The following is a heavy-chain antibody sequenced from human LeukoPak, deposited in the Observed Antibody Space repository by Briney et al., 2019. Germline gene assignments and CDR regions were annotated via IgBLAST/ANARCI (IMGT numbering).Heavy chain of an antibody. CDR1: GLTFSSYS. CDR3: ARGVAIVVVPAAIQTNWFDP. J-gene: IGHJ5*02. CDR2: ISSSSSYI. D-gene: IGHD2-2*01. V-gene: IGHV3-21*01. Sequence: GGSLRLSCAASGLTFSSYSMNWVRQAPGKGLEWVSSISSSSSYIYYADSVKGRFTISRDNAKNSLYLQMNSLRAEDTAVYYCARGVAIVVVPAAIQTNWFDPWGQGTLVTVSS.